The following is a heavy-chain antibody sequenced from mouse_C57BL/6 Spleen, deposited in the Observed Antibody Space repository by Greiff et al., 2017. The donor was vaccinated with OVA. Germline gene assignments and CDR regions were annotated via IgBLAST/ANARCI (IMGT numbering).Heavy chain of an antibody. CDR1: GFTFSDYG. V-gene: IGHV5-17*01. D-gene: IGHD4-1*01. CDR3: AKTGHYDY. Sequence: EVMLVESGGGLVKPGGSLKLSCAASGFTFSDYGMHWVRQAPEKGLEWVAYISSGSSNIYYADTVKGRFTISRDKAKNTLFLQMTSLRSEDTAMYYCAKTGHYDYWGQGTTLTVAS. J-gene: IGHJ2*01. CDR2: ISSGSSNI.